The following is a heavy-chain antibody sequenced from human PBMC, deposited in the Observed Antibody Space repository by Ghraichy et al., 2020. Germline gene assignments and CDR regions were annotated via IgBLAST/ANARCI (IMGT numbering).Heavy chain of an antibody. Sequence: GGSLRLSCAASGFTFSSYSMNWVRQAPGKGLEWVSYISSSSSTIYYADSVKGRFTISRDNAKNSLYLQMNSLRDEDTAVYYCARDIGYDSSGYYLGGVNWGQGTLVTVSA. J-gene: IGHJ4*02. CDR3: ARDIGYDSSGYYLGGVN. D-gene: IGHD3-22*01. V-gene: IGHV3-48*02. CDR2: ISSSSSTI. CDR1: GFTFSSYS.